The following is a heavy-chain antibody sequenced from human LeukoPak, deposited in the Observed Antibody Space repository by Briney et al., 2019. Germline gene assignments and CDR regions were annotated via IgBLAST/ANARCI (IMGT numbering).Heavy chain of an antibody. CDR2: ISYDGRDE. CDR1: GFSFGDYA. V-gene: IGHV3-30*04. J-gene: IGHJ4*02. CDR3: ARGPPYYYDSSGRIDY. D-gene: IGHD3-22*01. Sequence: PGGSLRLSCAASGFSFGDYAMYWVRQAPGKGLEWVALISYDGRDEYYADSVKGRFTISRDNPKNTVSLQMNSLRAEDTAVYYCARGPPYYYDSSGRIDYWGQGTLVTVSS.